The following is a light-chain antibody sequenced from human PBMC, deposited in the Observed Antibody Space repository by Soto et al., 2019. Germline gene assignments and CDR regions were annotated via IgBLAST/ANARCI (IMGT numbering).Light chain of an antibody. J-gene: IGKJ1*01. V-gene: IGKV3-11*01. CDR1: QSVSSY. CDR3: QQGSSCPRT. CDR2: DAS. Sequence: EIVLTQSPATLSLSPGERATLSCRASQSVSSYLAWYQQKPGQVPRLVIYDASNRATGIPGRFSGSGSGTDFTLTIRSLAPEVFGVYYCQQGSSCPRTFGQGTKVEIK.